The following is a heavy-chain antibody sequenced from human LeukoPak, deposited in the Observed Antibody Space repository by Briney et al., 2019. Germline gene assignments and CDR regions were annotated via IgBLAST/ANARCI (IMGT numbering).Heavy chain of an antibody. CDR3: ARDGTVVTPHYYYGMDV. V-gene: IGHV1-46*01. CDR2: INPSGGST. J-gene: IGHJ6*02. Sequence: PRASVKVSCKASGYTFTSYYTHWVRQAPGQGLEWMGIINPSGGSTSYAQKFQGRVTMTRDTSTSTVYMELSSLRSEDTAVYYCARDGTVVTPHYYYGMDVWGQGTTVTVSS. CDR1: GYTFTSYY. D-gene: IGHD4-23*01.